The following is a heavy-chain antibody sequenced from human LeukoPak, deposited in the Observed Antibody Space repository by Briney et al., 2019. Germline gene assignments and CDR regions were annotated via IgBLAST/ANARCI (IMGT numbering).Heavy chain of an antibody. V-gene: IGHV1-2*02. D-gene: IGHD6-13*01. Sequence: APVKVSCKTSGYTFTRYYIHWVRQAPGQGLEWIGLINPNDGDTDYAQKFQGRVFMTRDTSNTTGYMELTGLKSDDTAVYYCARNLGIAALNRFDYWGQGTLVTVSS. CDR2: INPNDGDT. CDR3: ARNLGIAALNRFDY. CDR1: GYTFTRYY. J-gene: IGHJ4*02.